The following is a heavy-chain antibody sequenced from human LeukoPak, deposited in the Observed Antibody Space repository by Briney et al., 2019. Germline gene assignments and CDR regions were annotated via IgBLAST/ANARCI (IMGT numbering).Heavy chain of an antibody. Sequence: SQTLSLTCTVSGGSISSGGYYWSWIRQHPGQGLEWIGYIYYSGSTYYDPSLKSRVTVSVDTSKNKFSLKLSSETAGVTAVYYCARAEPYYYDSSGYYGGMAFDIWGQGTMVTVSS. CDR3: ARAEPYYYDSSGYYGGMAFDI. CDR2: IYYSGST. D-gene: IGHD3-22*01. J-gene: IGHJ3*02. CDR1: GGSISSGGYY. V-gene: IGHV4-31*03.